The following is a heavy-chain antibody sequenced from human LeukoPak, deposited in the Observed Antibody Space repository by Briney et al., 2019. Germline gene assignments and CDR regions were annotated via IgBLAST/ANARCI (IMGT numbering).Heavy chain of an antibody. CDR2: INPNSGGT. CDR1: GYTFTGYY. CDR3: ARGGVEGGCDILTGYYPLYYFDY. J-gene: IGHJ4*02. Sequence: GASVKVSCKASGYTFTGYYMHWVRQAPGQGLEWMGWINPNSGGTNYAQKFQGRVTMTRDTSISTAYMELSRLRSDDTAVYYCARGGVEGGCDILTGYYPLYYFDYWGQGTLVTVSS. D-gene: IGHD3-9*01. V-gene: IGHV1-2*02.